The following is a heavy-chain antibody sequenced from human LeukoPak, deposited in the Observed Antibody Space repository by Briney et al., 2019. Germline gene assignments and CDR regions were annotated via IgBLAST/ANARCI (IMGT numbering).Heavy chain of an antibody. CDR2: ITGRGDAT. D-gene: IGHD3-10*02. CDR3: TRGMLRQPPDY. J-gene: IGHJ4*02. Sequence: GGSLRLSCAGSDFRFITYAMSCVRQSPGKGLEWVSTITGRGDATYYADSMKGLFTISRDNSKNTLYLQMNSLRVEDTAIYYCTRGMLRQPPDYWGQGMLVTVSS. CDR1: DFRFITYA. V-gene: IGHV3-23*01.